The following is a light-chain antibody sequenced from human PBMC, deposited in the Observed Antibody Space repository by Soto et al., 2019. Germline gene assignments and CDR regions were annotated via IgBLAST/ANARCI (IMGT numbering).Light chain of an antibody. CDR3: QQYDNLLPS. V-gene: IGKV1-33*01. Sequence: DIQMTQSPSSLSASVGDRVTITCQASQDISNYLNWYQQKPGKAPKLLIYDASNLETGVPSRFSGSGSGTDSTFTISSLQPEDIATYYCQQYDNLLPSFGQGTRLEIK. CDR2: DAS. CDR1: QDISNY. J-gene: IGKJ5*01.